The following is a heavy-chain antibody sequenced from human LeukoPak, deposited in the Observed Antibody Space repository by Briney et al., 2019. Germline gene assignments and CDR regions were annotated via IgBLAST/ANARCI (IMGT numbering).Heavy chain of an antibody. CDR2: INPNSGGT. J-gene: IGHJ4*02. D-gene: IGHD6-13*01. CDR1: GYTFTNYA. CDR3: ARSGIAATHPFLNFDY. Sequence: ASVKVSCKASGYTFTNYAMNWVRQAPGQGLEWMGWINPNSGGTNYAQKFQGRVTMTRDTSISTAYMELSRLRSDDTAVYYCARSGIAATHPFLNFDYWGQGTLVTVSS. V-gene: IGHV1-2*02.